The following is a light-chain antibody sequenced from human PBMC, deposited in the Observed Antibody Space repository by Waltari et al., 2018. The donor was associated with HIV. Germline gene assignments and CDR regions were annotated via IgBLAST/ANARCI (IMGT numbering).Light chain of an antibody. Sequence: EIVLTQSPATLSLSPGERATLSCRASQSVGSYLAWYQQKPGQAPRLLIYDESKRATGIPARFSGSGSGTDFTLTISSLEPEDFAVYYCQQYNNWPRTFGQGTKVEIK. J-gene: IGKJ1*01. V-gene: IGKV3-11*01. CDR1: QSVGSY. CDR2: DES. CDR3: QQYNNWPRT.